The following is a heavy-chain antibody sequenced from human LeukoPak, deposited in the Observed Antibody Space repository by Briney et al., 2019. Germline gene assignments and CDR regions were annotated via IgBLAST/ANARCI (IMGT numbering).Heavy chain of an antibody. CDR1: GYSISSGYY. Sequence: SETLSLTCTVSGYSISSGYYWGWIRQPPGKGLEWIGYIYYSGSTNYNPSLRSRVTISVDTSKNQFSLRLSSVTAADTAVYYCARAGRYYYDSSGYRWNYYYMDVWGKGTTVTISS. CDR3: ARAGRYYYDSSGYRWNYYYMDV. D-gene: IGHD3-22*01. V-gene: IGHV4-61*01. J-gene: IGHJ6*03. CDR2: IYYSGST.